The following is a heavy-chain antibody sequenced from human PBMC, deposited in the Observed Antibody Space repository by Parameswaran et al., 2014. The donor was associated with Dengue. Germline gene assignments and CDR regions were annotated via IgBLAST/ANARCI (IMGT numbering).Heavy chain of an antibody. CDR2: ISWNSVKI. D-gene: IGHD2-21*01. J-gene: IGHJ4*02. CDR3: AKISYGYSVDY. V-gene: IGHV3-9*01. Sequence: WIRQPPGKGLEWVSGISWNSVKIGYADSVKGRFTISRDNAKNSLYLQMNNLRVEDTALYFCAKISYGYSVDYWGQGTLVTVSS.